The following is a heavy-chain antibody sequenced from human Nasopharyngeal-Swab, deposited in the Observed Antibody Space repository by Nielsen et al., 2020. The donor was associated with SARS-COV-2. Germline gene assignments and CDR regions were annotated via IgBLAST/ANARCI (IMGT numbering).Heavy chain of an antibody. CDR2: IYYSGST. Sequence: WIRQPPGKGLEWIGSIYYSGSTYYNPSLKSRVIISVDTSKNQFSLKLSSVTAADTAVYYCARLVGYCSSTSCYAGVGHYYYYYMDVWGKGTTVTVSS. J-gene: IGHJ6*03. V-gene: IGHV4-39*01. D-gene: IGHD2-2*01. CDR3: ARLVGYCSSTSCYAGVGHYYYYYMDV.